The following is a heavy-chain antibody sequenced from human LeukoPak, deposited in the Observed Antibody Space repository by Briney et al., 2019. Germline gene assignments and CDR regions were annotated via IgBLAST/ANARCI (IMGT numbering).Heavy chain of an antibody. CDR1: GFTFSSYW. D-gene: IGHD2-8*01. V-gene: IGHV3-74*01. Sequence: GGSLRLSCAASGFTFSSYWMHWVRQSPGKGLVWVSRINNDKSSTSYADSVKGRFTISRDNAKNTLYLQMNSLRAEDTAVYYCARVQGHPPNGLDVWGQGTMVTVSS. J-gene: IGHJ3*01. CDR3: ARVQGHPPNGLDV. CDR2: INNDKSST.